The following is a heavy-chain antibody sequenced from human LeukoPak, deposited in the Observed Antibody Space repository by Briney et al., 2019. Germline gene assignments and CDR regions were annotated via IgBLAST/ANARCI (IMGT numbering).Heavy chain of an antibody. D-gene: IGHD5-18*01. Sequence: GRSLRLSCAASGFTFDDYAMHWVRQAPGKGLEWVSGISWNSGSIGYADSVKGRFTISRDNAKNSLYLQMNSLRAEDTALYYCAKDMGGYSDYYFGYWGQGTLVTVSS. CDR1: GFTFDDYA. CDR3: AKDMGGYSDYYFGY. J-gene: IGHJ4*02. V-gene: IGHV3-9*01. CDR2: ISWNSGSI.